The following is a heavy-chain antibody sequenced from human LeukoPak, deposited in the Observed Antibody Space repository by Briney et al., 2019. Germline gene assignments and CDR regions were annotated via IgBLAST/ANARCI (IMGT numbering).Heavy chain of an antibody. D-gene: IGHD1-7*01. CDR1: GFTFSSYG. Sequence: GGSLRLSCAASGFTFSSYGMHWVRQAPGKGLEWVAVISYDGSNKYYGDSVKGRFPISRDNSKNTLYLQMNSLRAQDTAVYYCVLGTTDVDYWGQGTLVTVSS. CDR3: VLGTTDVDY. J-gene: IGHJ4*02. CDR2: ISYDGSNK. V-gene: IGHV3-30*03.